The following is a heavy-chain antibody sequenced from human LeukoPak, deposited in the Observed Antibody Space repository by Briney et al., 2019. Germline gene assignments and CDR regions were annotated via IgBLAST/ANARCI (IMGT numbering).Heavy chain of an antibody. Sequence: GGSLRLSCAASGFTFSSYAMSWVRQAPGKGLEWVSAISGSGGSTYYADSVKGRFTIPRDNSKNTLYLQMNSLRAEDTAVYYCANDNGGTNWFDPWGQGTLVTVSS. V-gene: IGHV3-23*01. J-gene: IGHJ5*02. CDR1: GFTFSSYA. CDR3: ANDNGGTNWFDP. CDR2: ISGSGGST.